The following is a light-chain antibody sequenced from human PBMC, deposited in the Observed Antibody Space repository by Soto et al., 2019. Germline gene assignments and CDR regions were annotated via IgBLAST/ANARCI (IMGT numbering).Light chain of an antibody. CDR2: EVS. CDR3: MQSLELPRT. Sequence: DIVMTQTPSSLSVTPGQPTSISCKSSQSLLHSDGKTYLSWYLQKPGQPPQLLISEVSNRFSGVPDRFSGSGSGTDFTLKISRVEADDVGVYYCMQSLELPRTFGQGTKVEIK. CDR1: QSLLHSDGKTY. V-gene: IGKV2D-29*01. J-gene: IGKJ1*01.